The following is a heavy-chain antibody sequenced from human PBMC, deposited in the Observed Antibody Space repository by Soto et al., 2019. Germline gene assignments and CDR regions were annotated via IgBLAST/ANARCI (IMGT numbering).Heavy chain of an antibody. V-gene: IGHV1-8*01. Sequence: ASLKVSCKAFGYTFTSYDIYWVRQANGQGLEWMGWMNPNTGNSAYAHKFQGRVTMTSDTSISTAHMELSSLRSEDTAVYYCARRAETNGWNGFGADKYYFDFWGQGALVTVSS. J-gene: IGHJ4*02. CDR1: GYTFTSYD. D-gene: IGHD1-1*01. CDR3: ARRAETNGWNGFGADKYYFDF. CDR2: MNPNTGNS.